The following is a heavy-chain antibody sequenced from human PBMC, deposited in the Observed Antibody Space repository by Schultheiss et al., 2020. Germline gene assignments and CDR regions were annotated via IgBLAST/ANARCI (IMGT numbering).Heavy chain of an antibody. Sequence: SETLSLTCAVSGGSISSGGYSWSWIRQPPGKGLEWIGYIYHSGSTNYNPSLKSRVTISVDTSKNQFSLKLSSVTAADTAVYYCARQDYGYGHFDYWGQGTLVTVSS. CDR2: IYHSGST. CDR1: GGSISSGGYS. J-gene: IGHJ4*02. CDR3: ARQDYGYGHFDY. V-gene: IGHV4-30-2*01. D-gene: IGHD5-18*01.